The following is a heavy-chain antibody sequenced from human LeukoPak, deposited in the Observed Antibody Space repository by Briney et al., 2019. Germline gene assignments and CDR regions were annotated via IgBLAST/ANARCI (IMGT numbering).Heavy chain of an antibody. Sequence: PGGSLRLSCAASGFTFSSYAMSWVRQAPGKGLEWVSAISGSGGSTYYADSVKGRFTNSRDNSKNTLYLQMNSLRAEDTAVYYCAKDTPFDYYDSSGHDYWGQGTLVTVSS. CDR3: AKDTPFDYYDSSGHDY. CDR1: GFTFSSYA. J-gene: IGHJ4*02. CDR2: ISGSGGST. D-gene: IGHD3-22*01. V-gene: IGHV3-23*01.